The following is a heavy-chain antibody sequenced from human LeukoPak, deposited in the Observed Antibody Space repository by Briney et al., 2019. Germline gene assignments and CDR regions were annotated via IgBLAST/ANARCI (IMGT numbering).Heavy chain of an antibody. Sequence: GGSLRLSCAASGFTFSSYAMSWVRQAPGKGLEWVSAISGSGGSTYYADSVKGRFTISRDNAKNSLYLQMNSLRVEDTAVYFCARGGYSYPYWGRGTLVTVSS. CDR3: ARGGYSYPY. V-gene: IGHV3-23*01. D-gene: IGHD5-18*01. CDR2: ISGSGGST. CDR1: GFTFSSYA. J-gene: IGHJ4*02.